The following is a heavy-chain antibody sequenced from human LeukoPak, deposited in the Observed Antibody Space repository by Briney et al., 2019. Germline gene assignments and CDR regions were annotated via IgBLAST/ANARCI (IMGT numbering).Heavy chain of an antibody. CDR3: VVSPNQDFIDY. D-gene: IGHD3-10*01. CDR2: IYGSGRT. CDR1: GVSINSHY. V-gene: IGHV4-4*09. J-gene: IGHJ4*02. Sequence: SETLSLTSTVSGVSINSHYLNWIRQPPTKGLEWIGYIYGSGRTNYNPSLKGRVTMSVDTSKSQFSHNLYSLTAADTAVYYCVVSPNQDFIDYWGQGPLVTVSS.